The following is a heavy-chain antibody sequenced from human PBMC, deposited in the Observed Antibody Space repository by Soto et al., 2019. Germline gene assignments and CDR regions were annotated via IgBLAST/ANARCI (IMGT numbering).Heavy chain of an antibody. V-gene: IGHV3-74*01. J-gene: IGHJ1*01. Sequence: EAHLVESGGGLVQPGGSLRLSCAASGFTFSSYWMHWVRQAPGKGLVWVSSISTDASSTSYAAPVKGRFTISRDNAKNTLYLQMNSVRAEDTAVYYCARLPNKSPQNWGQGTLVIVSP. CDR3: ARLPNKSPQN. CDR2: ISTDASST. CDR1: GFTFSSYW.